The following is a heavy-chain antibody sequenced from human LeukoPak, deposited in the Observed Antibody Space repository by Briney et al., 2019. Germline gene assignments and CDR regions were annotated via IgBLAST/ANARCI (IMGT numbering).Heavy chain of an antibody. V-gene: IGHV4-38-2*02. Sequence: SETLSHTCTVSGYSISSGYYWGWIRQPPGKGLEWIGSIYHSGSTYYNPSLKSRVTISVDTSKNQFSLKLSSVTAADTAVYYCASHRYYYDSSGYSTFDYWGQGTLVTVSS. D-gene: IGHD3-22*01. CDR1: GYSISSGYY. J-gene: IGHJ4*02. CDR2: IYHSGST. CDR3: ASHRYYYDSSGYSTFDY.